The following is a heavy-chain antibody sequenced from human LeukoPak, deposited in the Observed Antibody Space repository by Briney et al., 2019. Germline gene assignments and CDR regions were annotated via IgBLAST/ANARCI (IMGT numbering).Heavy chain of an antibody. J-gene: IGHJ5*02. CDR1: GDTFGIYT. Sequence: SVRVSCRASGDTFGIYTINWVREPPGQGFEWMGRSIPIFDRTNYTRNFQGRVTITADKSTTTVYMELTSLRSDDTAVYYCSGDLNWHHDSWGQGTLVTVSS. CDR3: SGDLNWHHDS. V-gene: IGHV1-69*08. CDR2: SIPIFDRT. D-gene: IGHD3-16*01.